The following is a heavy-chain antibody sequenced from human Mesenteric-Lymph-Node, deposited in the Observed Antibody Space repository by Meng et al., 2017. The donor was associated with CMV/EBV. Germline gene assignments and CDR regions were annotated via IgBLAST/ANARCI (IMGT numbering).Heavy chain of an antibody. J-gene: IGHJ4*02. Sequence: GGSLRLSCAASGFTVSSNYMSWVRQAPGKGLEWVSYISSSGSTIYYADSVKGRFTISRDNSKNTLYLQMNSLRAEDTAVYYCARDLVPHVVIVVVSAAPLGYWGQGTLVTVSS. V-gene: IGHV3-48*01. CDR3: ARDLVPHVVIVVVSAAPLGY. D-gene: IGHD2-2*03. CDR1: GFTVSSNY. CDR2: ISSSGSTI.